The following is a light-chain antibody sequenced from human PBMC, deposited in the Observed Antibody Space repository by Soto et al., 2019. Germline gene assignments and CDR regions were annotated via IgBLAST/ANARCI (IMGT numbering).Light chain of an antibody. Sequence: DIVMTQPPDSLAVSLGERATINCKSSQSILYSSNNKNYLAWYQQRPGQPPKLLIYWASIRESGVPDRFSGSGSGTDFTLTISSLQAEDVAVYYCQQYYSTLWTFGQGTKVDIK. V-gene: IGKV4-1*01. CDR3: QQYYSTLWT. CDR1: QSILYSSNNKNY. CDR2: WAS. J-gene: IGKJ1*01.